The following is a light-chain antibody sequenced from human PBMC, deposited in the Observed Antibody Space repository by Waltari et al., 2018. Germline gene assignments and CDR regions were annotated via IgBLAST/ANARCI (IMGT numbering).Light chain of an antibody. CDR2: DDK. Sequence: QSVLTQPPSLSGAPGQRVTISCSGRRSNIGAGYPVPWYQQFPGTAPKLIIHDDKDRPSGVPDRFSGSTSGTSATLAITDLQAEDEASYYCQSFDRGLSEYVFGGGTQVTVL. V-gene: IGLV1-40*01. CDR3: QSFDRGLSEYV. J-gene: IGLJ2*01. CDR1: RSNIGAGYP.